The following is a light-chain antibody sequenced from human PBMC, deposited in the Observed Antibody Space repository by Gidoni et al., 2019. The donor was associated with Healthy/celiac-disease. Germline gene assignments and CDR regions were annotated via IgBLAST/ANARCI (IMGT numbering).Light chain of an antibody. Sequence: AIQMTQSPSSLSASVGDRVTITCRASQGIRNDLGWYQQKPGKAPKLLIYAASSLQSGVPSRFSGSGSGTDFTLTISSLQPEDFATYYWLQDYNYPRTFGQXTKVEIK. V-gene: IGKV1-6*01. CDR2: AAS. CDR3: LQDYNYPRT. CDR1: QGIRND. J-gene: IGKJ1*01.